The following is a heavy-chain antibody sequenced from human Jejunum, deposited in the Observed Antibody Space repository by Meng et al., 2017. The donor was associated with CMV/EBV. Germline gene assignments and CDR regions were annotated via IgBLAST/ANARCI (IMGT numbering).Heavy chain of an antibody. CDR2: IYWDDDK. J-gene: IGHJ5*02. Sequence: QFALKEAGPTLVTPPQALTLTCSFSGFSLSTSEVGVGWIRQPPGKALEWLAVIYWDDDKRYSPSLKSRLTITKDTSKNQVVLTLTNMDPVDTATYYCALFTRSWFDPWGQGTLVTVSS. V-gene: IGHV2-5*02. CDR1: GFSLSTSEVG. CDR3: ALFTRSWFDP. D-gene: IGHD2-2*01.